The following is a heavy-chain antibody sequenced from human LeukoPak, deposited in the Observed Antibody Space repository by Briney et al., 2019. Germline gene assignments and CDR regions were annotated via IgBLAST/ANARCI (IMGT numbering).Heavy chain of an antibody. CDR2: INLYGSEK. Sequence: QPGGPLTLSCAPSGFSYDDFFMIWPPQAPERGVEWVANINLYGSEKFHVDSVKGRFTIPREHAKTALYLQMNILRAADTAMYFCVRGVIMIRGGVMYTYFFDFWGRGTLVTVSS. V-gene: IGHV3-7*03. D-gene: IGHD3-10*01. J-gene: IGHJ4*02. CDR1: GFSYDDFF. CDR3: VRGVIMIRGGVMYTYFFDF.